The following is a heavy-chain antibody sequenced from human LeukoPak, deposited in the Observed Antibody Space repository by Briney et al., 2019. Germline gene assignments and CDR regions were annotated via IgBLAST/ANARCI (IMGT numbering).Heavy chain of an antibody. CDR1: GFTFSSYA. CDR3: SPRLGSSVY. Sequence: RASVKVSCKASGFTFSSYAMSWVRQAPGQGLEWVSSIIPNGGSTYYADTVKGRVTISGDKSKNTLYLQLNSLRSEDTAVYYCSPRLGSSVYWGERTLVTVSS. J-gene: IGHJ4*02. D-gene: IGHD3-16*01. CDR2: IIPNGGST. V-gene: IGHV3-23*01.